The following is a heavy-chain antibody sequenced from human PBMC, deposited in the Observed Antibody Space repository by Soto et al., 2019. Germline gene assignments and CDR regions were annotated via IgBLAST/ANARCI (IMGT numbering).Heavy chain of an antibody. D-gene: IGHD2-21*02. CDR3: ARDRVVTPLGRGRGYWFDP. CDR2: ISAYNGNT. Sequence: QVQLVQSGAEVKKPGASVKVSCKASGYTFTSYGISWVRQAPGQGLEWMGWISAYNGNTNYAQKLQGRVTMTTDTSTSTAYMELRCLRSDDTAVYYCARDRVVTPLGRGRGYWFDPWGQGTLVTVSS. V-gene: IGHV1-18*01. J-gene: IGHJ5*02. CDR1: GYTFTSYG.